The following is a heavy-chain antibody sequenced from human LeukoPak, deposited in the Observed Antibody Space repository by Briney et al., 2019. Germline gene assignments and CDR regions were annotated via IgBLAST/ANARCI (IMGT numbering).Heavy chain of an antibody. D-gene: IGHD3-22*01. Sequence: GESLEISCQGSGYNFTGYWIAWGRQVPGKGLEWMGIIFPGDSDTRYSPSFQGQVTISADKSINTAFLQWSSLKASDTAMYYCAMSDASCYQYYWGQGTLVTVSS. CDR1: GYNFTGYW. CDR3: AMSDASCYQYY. J-gene: IGHJ4*02. V-gene: IGHV5-51*01. CDR2: IFPGDSDT.